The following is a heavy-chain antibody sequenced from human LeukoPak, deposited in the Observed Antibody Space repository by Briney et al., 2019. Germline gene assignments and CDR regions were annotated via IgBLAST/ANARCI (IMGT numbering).Heavy chain of an antibody. CDR1: GFSFTKYG. D-gene: IGHD4-17*01. V-gene: IGHV3-30*03. J-gene: IGHJ4*02. CDR3: ATLYGDSPDY. Sequence: GGSLRLSCAASGFSFTKYGMHWVRQAPGKGLEWVAVISYDGSNKYYGNSEGSVKGRLTISRDNSKNTLYLQMNSLRPEDTAVYYCATLYGDSPDYWGQGTLVTVSS. CDR2: ISYDGSNK.